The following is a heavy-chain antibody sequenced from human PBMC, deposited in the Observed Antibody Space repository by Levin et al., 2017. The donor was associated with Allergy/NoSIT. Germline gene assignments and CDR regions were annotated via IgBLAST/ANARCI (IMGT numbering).Heavy chain of an antibody. D-gene: IGHD2-21*02. CDR1: GFTFDDYA. CDR3: AKDIGPDSYCGGDCYFDY. J-gene: IGHJ4*02. Sequence: GGSLRLSCAASGFTFDDYAMHWVRQAPGKGLEWVSGISWNSGSIGYADSVKGRFTISRDNAKNSLYLQMNSLRAEDTALYYCAKDIGPDSYCGGDCYFDYWGQGTLVTVSS. CDR2: ISWNSGSI. V-gene: IGHV3-9*01.